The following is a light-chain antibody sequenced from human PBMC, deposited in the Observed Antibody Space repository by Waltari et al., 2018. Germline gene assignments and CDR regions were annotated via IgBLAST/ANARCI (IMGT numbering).Light chain of an antibody. J-gene: IGKJ1*01. CDR3: QQYVSLPAT. Sequence: WRARQSVSKYLARYQQKPGQAPRLLIGGASSRATGIPDRFSGSGSGTDLSRTISRVEPEDVAVDYCQQYVSLPATFGQRTKVEIE. CDR2: GAS. CDR1: QSVSKY. V-gene: IGKV3-20*01.